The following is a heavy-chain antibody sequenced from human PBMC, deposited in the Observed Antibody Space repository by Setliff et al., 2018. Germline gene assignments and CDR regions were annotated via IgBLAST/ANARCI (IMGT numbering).Heavy chain of an antibody. CDR3: ARQMSPPGMARARGFNWFDP. V-gene: IGHV4-39*01. CDR1: GGPISSSSYY. Sequence: LSLTCSASGGPISSSSYYWVWIRQPPGKGLEWIGAIFYDGNSYYNPSLKGRVTMSVDTSKNVFSLKLRSVTAADTSVYYCARQMSPPGMARARGFNWFDPRGQGTLVTVSS. CDR2: IFYDGNS. D-gene: IGHD3-10*01. J-gene: IGHJ5*02.